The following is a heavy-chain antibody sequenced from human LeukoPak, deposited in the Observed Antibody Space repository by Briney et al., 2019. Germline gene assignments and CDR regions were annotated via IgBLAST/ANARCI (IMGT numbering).Heavy chain of an antibody. CDR1: GYTFTGYY. CDR3: ARVDGDYDGNYYYYGMDV. CDR2: INPNSGGT. D-gene: IGHD4-23*01. V-gene: IGHV1-2*02. Sequence: ASVKVSCKASGYTFTGYYMRWVRQAPGQGLEWMGWINPNSGGTNYAQKFQGRVTMTRDTSISTAYMELSRLRSDDTAVYYCARVDGDYDGNYYYYGMDVWGQGTTVTVSS. J-gene: IGHJ6*02.